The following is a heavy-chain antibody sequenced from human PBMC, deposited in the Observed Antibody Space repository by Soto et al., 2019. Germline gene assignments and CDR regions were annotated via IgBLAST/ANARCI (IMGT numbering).Heavy chain of an antibody. CDR1: GGSISSGDYY. V-gene: IGHV4-30-4*01. J-gene: IGHJ4*02. D-gene: IGHD3-10*01. Sequence: PSLTCTVSGGSISSGDYYWSWIRQPPGKGLEWIGYIYYSGSTYYNPSLKSRVTISVDTSKNQFSLKLSSVTAADTAVYYCARVLLSTPPLVDYWGQGTLVTVSS. CDR3: ARVLLSTPPLVDY. CDR2: IYYSGST.